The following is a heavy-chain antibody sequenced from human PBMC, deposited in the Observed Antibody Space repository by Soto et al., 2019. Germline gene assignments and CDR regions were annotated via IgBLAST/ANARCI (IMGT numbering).Heavy chain of an antibody. Sequence: QVELVQSGAEVKKPGSSVKVSCKASGDTLDIYGFNWVRQAPGEGLEWMGVIIPIVETADYAQKFQGRVSITADKSTITAYMELGSLTSEDTAVSYCARGGIHFADSSGHAFDSWGQGTLISVTS. CDR3: ARGGIHFADSSGHAFDS. D-gene: IGHD3-22*01. CDR2: IIPIVETA. CDR1: GDTLDIYG. J-gene: IGHJ4*02. V-gene: IGHV1-69*06.